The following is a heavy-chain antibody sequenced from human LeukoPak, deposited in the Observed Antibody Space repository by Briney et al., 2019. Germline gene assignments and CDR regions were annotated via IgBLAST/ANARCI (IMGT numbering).Heavy chain of an antibody. Sequence: GGSLRLSCAASGFTFSSYAMSWVRQAPGKGLEWVSAISGSGGSTYYADSVKGRFTISRDNSKNTLYLQMNSLRAEDTAVYYCARDCSSGGSCYRRGMDVWGQGTTVTVSS. CDR3: ARDCSSGGSCYRRGMDV. V-gene: IGHV3-23*01. CDR1: GFTFSSYA. D-gene: IGHD2-15*01. CDR2: ISGSGGST. J-gene: IGHJ6*02.